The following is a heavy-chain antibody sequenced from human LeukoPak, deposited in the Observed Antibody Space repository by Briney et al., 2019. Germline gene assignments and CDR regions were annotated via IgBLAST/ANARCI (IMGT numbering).Heavy chain of an antibody. J-gene: IGHJ4*02. V-gene: IGHV4-34*01. CDR1: GGSFSGYY. CDR2: INHSGST. CDR3: ARYRYDFWSGYNFDY. D-gene: IGHD3-3*01. Sequence: SETLSLTCAVYGGSFSGYYWSWIRQPPGKGLEWIGEINHSGSTNYNPSLKSRVTISVDTSKNQFSLKLSSVTAADTAVYYCARYRYDFWSGYNFDYWGQGTLVTVSS.